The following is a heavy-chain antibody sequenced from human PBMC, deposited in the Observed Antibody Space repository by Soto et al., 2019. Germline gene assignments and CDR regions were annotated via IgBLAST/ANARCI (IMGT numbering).Heavy chain of an antibody. D-gene: IGHD2-21*02. CDR3: AKDIGACGGGDCYYFDY. J-gene: IGHJ4*02. Sequence: PRGSLRLSCAASGFTFSSYSINWVRQAPGKGLEWVSSISSSNKYYADSVKGRFTISRDNSKNTLYLQMNSLRAEDTAMYYCAKDIGACGGGDCYYFDYWGQGTLVTVPS. V-gene: IGHV3-21*01. CDR1: GFTFSSYS. CDR2: ISSSNK.